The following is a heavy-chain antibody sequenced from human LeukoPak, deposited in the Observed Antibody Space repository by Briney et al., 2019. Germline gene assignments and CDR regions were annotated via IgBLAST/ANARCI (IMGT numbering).Heavy chain of an antibody. D-gene: IGHD4-11*01. CDR2: ISSSSSYI. CDR1: GFTFSSYS. V-gene: IGHV3-21*01. Sequence: RGSLRLSCAASGFTFSSYSMNWVRQAPGKGLEWVSSISSSSSYIYYADSVKGRFTTSRDNAKNSLYLQMNSLRAEDTAVYFCARDLEDYNNYGEMAIWGQGTLVTVSS. CDR3: ARDLEDYNNYGEMAI. J-gene: IGHJ4*02.